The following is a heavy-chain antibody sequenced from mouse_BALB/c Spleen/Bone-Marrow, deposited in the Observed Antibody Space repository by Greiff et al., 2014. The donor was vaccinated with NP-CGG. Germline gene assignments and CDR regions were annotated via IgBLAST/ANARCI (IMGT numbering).Heavy chain of an antibody. D-gene: IGHD1-2*01. Sequence: QVQLQQSGAELVKPGASVKLSCKASGYTFTSYWMHWVKQRPGQGLEWIGEINPSNGLTNYNEKFKSKATLTVDKSSSTAYMQLSSLTSEDSAVYYCARYATATYWFAYWGQGTLVTVSA. CDR2: INPSNGLT. V-gene: IGHV1S81*02. CDR1: GYTFTSYW. J-gene: IGHJ3*01. CDR3: ARYATATYWFAY.